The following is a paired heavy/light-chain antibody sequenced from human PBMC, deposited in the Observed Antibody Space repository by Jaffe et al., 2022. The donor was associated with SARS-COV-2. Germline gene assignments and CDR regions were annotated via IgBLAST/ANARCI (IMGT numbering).Light chain of an antibody. Sequence: QSVLTQPPSASGTPGQRVTISCSGSSSNIGSNYVYWYQQLPGTAPKLLIYRNNQRPSGVPDRFSGSKSGTSASLAISGLRSEDEADYYCAAWDDSLSALFGGGTKLTVL. CDR2: RNN. CDR1: SSNIGSNY. J-gene: IGLJ2*01. CDR3: AAWDDSLSAL. V-gene: IGLV1-47*01.
Heavy chain of an antibody. CDR2: IYYSGST. CDR1: GGSISSGDYY. V-gene: IGHV4-30-4*01. Sequence: QVQLQESGPGLVKPSQTLSLTCTVSGGSISSGDYYWSWIRQPPGKGLEWIGYIYYSGSTYYNPSLKSRVTISVDTSKNQFSLKLSSVTAADTAVYYCARAVPTDGYYYGMDVWGQGTTVTVSS. CDR3: ARAVPTDGYYYGMDV. J-gene: IGHJ6*02. D-gene: IGHD5-12*01.